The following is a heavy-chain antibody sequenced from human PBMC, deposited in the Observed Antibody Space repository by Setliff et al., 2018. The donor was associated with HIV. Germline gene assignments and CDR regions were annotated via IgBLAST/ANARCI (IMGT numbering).Heavy chain of an antibody. CDR3: ARGYCGGDCYSSD. CDR1: GGAFSIFA. D-gene: IGHD2-21*02. J-gene: IGHJ4*02. Sequence: SVKVSCKASGGAFSIFAISWVRQAPGQGLEWMGGIIPILGTANYAQKFQGRVTITADESTNTVYLELSSLRSEDTALYYCARGYCGGDCYSSDWGQGTLVTVS. CDR2: IIPILGTA. V-gene: IGHV1-69*13.